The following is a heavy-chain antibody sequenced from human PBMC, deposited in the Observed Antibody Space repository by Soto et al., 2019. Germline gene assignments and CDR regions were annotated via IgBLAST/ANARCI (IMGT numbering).Heavy chain of an antibody. CDR3: ARDKPYQLLYVGNYYYYMDV. CDR1: GYTFTSYA. CDR2: INAGNGNT. J-gene: IGHJ6*03. Sequence: ASVKVSCKASGYTFTSYAMHWVRQAPGQRLEWMGWINAGNGNTKYSQKFQGRVTITRDTSASTAYMELSSLRSEDTAVYYCARDKPYQLLYVGNYYYYMDVWGKGTTVTVSS. D-gene: IGHD2-2*02. V-gene: IGHV1-3*01.